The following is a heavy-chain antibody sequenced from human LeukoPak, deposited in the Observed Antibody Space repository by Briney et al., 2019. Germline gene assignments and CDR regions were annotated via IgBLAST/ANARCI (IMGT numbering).Heavy chain of an antibody. CDR1: GFTFSSYS. Sequence: GGSLRLPCAASGFTFSSYSMNWVRQAPGKGLEWVSYISSSSSTIYYADSVKGRFTISRDNAKNSLYLQMNSLRAEDTAVYYCARDRGDGYSHWYFDLWGRGTLVTVSS. CDR3: ARDRGDGYSHWYFDL. J-gene: IGHJ2*01. CDR2: ISSSSSTI. V-gene: IGHV3-48*01. D-gene: IGHD5-24*01.